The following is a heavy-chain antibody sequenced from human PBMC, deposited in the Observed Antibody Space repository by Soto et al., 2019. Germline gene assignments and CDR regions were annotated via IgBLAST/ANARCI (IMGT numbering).Heavy chain of an antibody. J-gene: IGHJ6*03. Sequence: QVQLVQSGAEVKKPGSSVKVSCKASGGTFSRYTISWVRQAPGQGLEWMGRIIPILGIANYAQKFQGRVTITANKSTSTADMELSSLRSEDTAVYYCARSTVTTQNYYYYMDVLGTGTTGPGSS. CDR1: GGTFSRYT. D-gene: IGHD4-17*01. CDR3: ARSTVTTQNYYYYMDV. CDR2: IIPILGIA. V-gene: IGHV1-69*02.